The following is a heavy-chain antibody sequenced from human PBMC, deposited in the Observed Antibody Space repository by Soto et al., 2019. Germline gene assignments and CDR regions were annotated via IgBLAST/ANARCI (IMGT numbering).Heavy chain of an antibody. J-gene: IGHJ4*02. V-gene: IGHV4-34*01. CDR2: INHSGST. CDR1: GGSFSGDY. CDR3: ARWRYRTRNFDY. Sequence: PSETLSLTCALYGGSFSGDYWSWIRQPPGKGLEWIGEINHSGSTNYNPSLKSRVTISVDTSKNQFSLKLSSVTAADTAVYYCARWRYRTRNFDYWGQGTLVTVSS. D-gene: IGHD3-16*02.